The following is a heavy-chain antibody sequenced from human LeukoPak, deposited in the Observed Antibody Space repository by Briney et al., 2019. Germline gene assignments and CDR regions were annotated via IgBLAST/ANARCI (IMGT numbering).Heavy chain of an antibody. Sequence: GGSLRLSCAASGFTFFSHPMNWVRQAPGKGLEWVAYISISGDTVYYTHSVGGRFTISRDNAENTVYLQMNSLRTDDTAIYYCARDRFDYSLDYWGQGVLVTVSS. V-gene: IGHV3-48*01. D-gene: IGHD2-15*01. CDR2: ISISGDTV. J-gene: IGHJ4*02. CDR1: GFTFFSHP. CDR3: ARDRFDYSLDY.